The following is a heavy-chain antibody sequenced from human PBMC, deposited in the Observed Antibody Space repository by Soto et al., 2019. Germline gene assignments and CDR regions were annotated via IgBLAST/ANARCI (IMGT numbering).Heavy chain of an antibody. V-gene: IGHV3-9*01. Sequence: GWSLRLSCVGSGFILEDFAMNWVRQVPGKGLEWVSGISWNSATLAYADSVKGRFIVSRDNAKNILYLQMNSLRAEDAALYYCAKDVGSYYYDTSAYLYDYWGQGPPVTVS. J-gene: IGHJ4*02. CDR3: AKDVGSYYYDTSAYLYDY. CDR2: ISWNSATL. CDR1: GFILEDFA. D-gene: IGHD3-22*01.